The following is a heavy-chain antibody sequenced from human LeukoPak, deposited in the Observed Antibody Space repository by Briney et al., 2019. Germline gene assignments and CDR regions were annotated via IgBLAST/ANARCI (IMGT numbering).Heavy chain of an antibody. CDR3: ARDPYSGNYGTYYYYYMDV. J-gene: IGHJ6*03. Sequence: GGSLRLSCADSGFTFSNYNMNWVRQAPGKAMEWVSSITSSGTYTFYADSVKGRFTISRDNAKNSLCLQMDSLGPEDTAVYYCARDPYSGNYGTYYYYYMDVWGKGTTVTISS. D-gene: IGHD1-26*01. CDR1: GFTFSNYN. CDR2: ITSSGTYT. V-gene: IGHV3-21*01.